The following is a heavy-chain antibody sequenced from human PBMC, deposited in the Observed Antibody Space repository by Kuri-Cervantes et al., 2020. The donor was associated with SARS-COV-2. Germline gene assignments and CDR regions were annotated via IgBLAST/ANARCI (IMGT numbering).Heavy chain of an antibody. V-gene: IGHV3-53*01. CDR1: GFTVSSNY. D-gene: IGHD6-13*01. J-gene: IGHJ5*02. CDR3: AKDWQQLVRLNRFYP. CDR2: IYSCGST. Sequence: GGSLRLSCAASGFTVSSNYMSWVRQAPGKGLEWVSVIYSCGSTYYADSVKGRFTISRDNSKNTLYLQMNSLRAEDTAVYYCAKDWQQLVRLNRFYPWGQGTLVTVSS.